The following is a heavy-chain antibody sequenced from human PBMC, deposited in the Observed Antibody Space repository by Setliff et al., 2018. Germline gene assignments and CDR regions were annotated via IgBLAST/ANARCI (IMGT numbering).Heavy chain of an antibody. CDR2: INPNSGGT. J-gene: IGHJ6*03. CDR3: ARVLGVDFQYYYLDI. V-gene: IGHV1-2*02. D-gene: IGHD2-21*01. CDR1: GYTFTGYY. Sequence: ASVKVSCKASGYTFTGYYMHWVRQAPGQGLEWMGWINPNSGGTNYAQKFQGRVTMTRDTSIITAYTDLSRLTSEYTAVYYCARVLGVDFQYYYLDIWGKGTTVTVSS.